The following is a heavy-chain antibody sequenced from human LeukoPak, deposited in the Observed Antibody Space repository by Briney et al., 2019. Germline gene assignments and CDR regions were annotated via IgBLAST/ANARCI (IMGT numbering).Heavy chain of an antibody. Sequence: PGASLRLSCAASGFTFSSYAMSWVRQAPGKGLDWVSAISGSGGSTYYADSVKGRFTISRDNSKNTLYLQMNSLRAEDTAVYYCAKDPNYYDSSGYYHWGQGTLVTVSS. CDR1: GFTFSSYA. CDR3: AKDPNYYDSSGYYH. V-gene: IGHV3-23*01. J-gene: IGHJ5*02. D-gene: IGHD3-22*01. CDR2: ISGSGGST.